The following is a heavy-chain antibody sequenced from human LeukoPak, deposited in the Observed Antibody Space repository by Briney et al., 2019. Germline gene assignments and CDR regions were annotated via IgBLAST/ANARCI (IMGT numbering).Heavy chain of an antibody. CDR3: VREDTPATANY. V-gene: IGHV3-23*01. Sequence: GGSLRLSCAASGFAFSSYAMSWVRQAPGKGLEWVSAISGSGGSTYYADSVKGRFTISRDNSKNTLYLQMHSLRPGDTAVYYCVREDTPATANYWGQGTLVTISS. D-gene: IGHD2-21*02. CDR1: GFAFSSYA. CDR2: ISGSGGST. J-gene: IGHJ4*02.